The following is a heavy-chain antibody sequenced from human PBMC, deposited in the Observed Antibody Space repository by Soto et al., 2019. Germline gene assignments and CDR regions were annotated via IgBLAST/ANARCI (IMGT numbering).Heavy chain of an antibody. CDR2: ISPNSGAT. Sequence: GSVKVYFKASGYPFSGNYIHCVRQAPGQGLEWMGWISPNSGATNYAQKFQGRVTMTRDTSINTAYMELRRLKSDDTAAYYCARRGGELGDLDYWGQGTLVTVSS. CDR1: GYPFSGNY. J-gene: IGHJ4*02. CDR3: ARRGGELGDLDY. V-gene: IGHV1-2*02. D-gene: IGHD3-16*01.